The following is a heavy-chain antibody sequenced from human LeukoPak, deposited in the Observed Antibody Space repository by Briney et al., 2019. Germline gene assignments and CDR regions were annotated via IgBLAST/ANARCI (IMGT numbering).Heavy chain of an antibody. D-gene: IGHD3-16*01. V-gene: IGHV4-59*08. Sequence: MTSETLSLTCTVSGGSISSYYWSWIRQPPGKGLEWIGYIYYSGSTNYNPFLKSRVTISVDTSKNQFSLKLSSVTAADTAVYYCARGGGDAFDIWGQGTMVTVSS. CDR3: ARGGGDAFDI. CDR2: IYYSGST. CDR1: GGSISSYY. J-gene: IGHJ3*02.